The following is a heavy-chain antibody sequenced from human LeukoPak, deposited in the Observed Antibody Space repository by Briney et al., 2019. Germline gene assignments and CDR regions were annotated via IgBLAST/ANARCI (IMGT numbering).Heavy chain of an antibody. CDR3: ATGWSGSSWSFDY. CDR1: GYTLTELS. V-gene: IGHV1-24*01. CDR2: FVPEDGET. J-gene: IGHJ4*02. Sequence: ASVKVSCKVSGYTLTELSMHWVRQAPGKGLEWMGGFVPEDGETIYAQKFQGRVTMTEDTSADTAYMELSSLRSEDTAVYYCATGWSGSSWSFDYWGQGTLVTVSS. D-gene: IGHD6-13*01.